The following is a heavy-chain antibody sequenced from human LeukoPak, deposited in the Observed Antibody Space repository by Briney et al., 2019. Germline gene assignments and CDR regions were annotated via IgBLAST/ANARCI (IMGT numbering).Heavy chain of an antibody. V-gene: IGHV1-69*06. D-gene: IGHD2-2*01. Sequence: ASVKVSCKASGGTFSSYAISWARQAPGQGLEWMGGIIPIFGTANYAQKFQGRVTITADKSTSTAYMELSSLRSEDTAVYYCAGGYCSSTSCYPWGQGTLVTVSS. CDR1: GGTFSSYA. CDR2: IIPIFGTA. J-gene: IGHJ5*02. CDR3: AGGYCSSTSCYP.